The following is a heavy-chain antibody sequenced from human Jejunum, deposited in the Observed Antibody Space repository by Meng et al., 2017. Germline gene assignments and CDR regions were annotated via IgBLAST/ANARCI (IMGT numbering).Heavy chain of an antibody. Sequence: GESLKISCAASGFTFSDYAVTWVRQAPGKGLEWVSTVSGSGGSKYYAEPDTGRFTISRDNSKNTIYLQMSSLRAEDTAIYYCAKDGRGVAGSGAFDVWGQGTVVTVSS. CDR2: VSGSGGSK. V-gene: IGHV3-23*01. J-gene: IGHJ3*01. CDR3: AKDGRGVAGSGAFDV. D-gene: IGHD6-19*01. CDR1: GFTFSDYA.